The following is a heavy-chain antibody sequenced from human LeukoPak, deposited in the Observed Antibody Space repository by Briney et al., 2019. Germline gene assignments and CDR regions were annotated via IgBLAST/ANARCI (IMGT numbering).Heavy chain of an antibody. CDR1: GYTFTSYG. J-gene: IGHJ4*02. Sequence: ASVKVSCKASGYTFTSYGISWVRQAPGQGLEWMGWISAYDGNTNYAQKLQGRVTMTTDTSTSTAYMELRSLRSDDTAVYYCATGIAARPWEVYWGQGTLVTVSS. V-gene: IGHV1-18*01. CDR3: ATGIAARPWEVY. D-gene: IGHD6-6*01. CDR2: ISAYDGNT.